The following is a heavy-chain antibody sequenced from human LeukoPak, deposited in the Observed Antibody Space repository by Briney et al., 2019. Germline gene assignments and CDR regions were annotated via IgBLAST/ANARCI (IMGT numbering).Heavy chain of an antibody. CDR1: GFTFSSYW. V-gene: IGHV3-7*01. D-gene: IGHD2-21*02. CDR3: ARGVVVTAKSGWFDP. CDR2: IKQDGSEK. J-gene: IGHJ5*02. Sequence: PGGSLRLSCAASGFTFSSYWMSWVRQAPGKGLEWVANIKQDGSEKYYVDSVKGRFTISRDNAKNSLYLQMNSLRAEDTAVYYCARGVVVTAKSGWFDPWGQGTLVTVSS.